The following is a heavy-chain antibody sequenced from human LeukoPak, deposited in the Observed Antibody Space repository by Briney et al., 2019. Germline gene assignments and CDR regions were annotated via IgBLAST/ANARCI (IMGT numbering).Heavy chain of an antibody. CDR1: GYTFTGHY. CDR3: ARDQNYYDTNTYYGIDF. CDR2: INANNGAT. V-gene: IGHV1-2*02. D-gene: IGHD3-22*01. Sequence: GASVKVSCKTSGYTFTGHYIHWVRQASGQGLEWMGWINANNGATHCAQKFQDRVTMTRDTSISTVYMELSRLTSDDTAVYYCARDQNYYDTNTYYGIDFWGQGTLVTVSS. J-gene: IGHJ4*02.